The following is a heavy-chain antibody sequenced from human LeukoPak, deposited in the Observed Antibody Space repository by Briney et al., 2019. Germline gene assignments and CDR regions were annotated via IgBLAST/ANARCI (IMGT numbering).Heavy chain of an antibody. CDR3: ARAVSGSYLR. Sequence: GGSLRLSCAASGFTVSSNYMSWVRQAPGKGLEWVSVIYSGGSTYYADSVKGRFTISRDNSKNTLYLQMNSLRAEDTAVHYCARAVSGSYLRWGQGTLVTVSS. CDR2: IYSGGST. V-gene: IGHV3-53*01. J-gene: IGHJ4*02. CDR1: GFTVSSNY. D-gene: IGHD1-26*01.